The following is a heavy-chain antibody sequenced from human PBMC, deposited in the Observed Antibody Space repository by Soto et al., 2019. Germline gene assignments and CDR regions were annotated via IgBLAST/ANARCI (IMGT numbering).Heavy chain of an antibody. D-gene: IGHD6-19*01. J-gene: IGHJ4*02. CDR3: SRIAVSGPITGFDY. V-gene: IGHV4-39*01. CDR1: GGSISNSSYL. Sequence: QLQLQESGPRLVKPSETLSLTCTVSGGSISNSSYLWGWIRQPPGKGLQWIGSVSYSGSTYYNPSLKCRVTISVDTSKAQSSLRLSSVTAADTAVYYCSRIAVSGPITGFDYWGQGALVTVSS. CDR2: VSYSGST.